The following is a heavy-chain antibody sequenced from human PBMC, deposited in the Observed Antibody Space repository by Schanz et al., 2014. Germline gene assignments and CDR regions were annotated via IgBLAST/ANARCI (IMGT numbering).Heavy chain of an antibody. CDR1: GFSFSAYY. Sequence: VQVVESGGGFVQPGGSLRLSCAASGFSFSAYYMSWIRQAPGKGLEWISYISYSSDTKRYADSVKGRFTTSRDNAKNSLYLQMNSLRAEDTAVYYCARDRQQLVGRIGYYYGMDVWGQGTTVTVSS. J-gene: IGHJ6*02. CDR2: ISYSSDTK. CDR3: ARDRQQLVGRIGYYYGMDV. D-gene: IGHD6-13*01. V-gene: IGHV3-11*04.